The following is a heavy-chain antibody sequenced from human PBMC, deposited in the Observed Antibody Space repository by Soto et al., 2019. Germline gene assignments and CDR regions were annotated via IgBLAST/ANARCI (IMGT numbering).Heavy chain of an antibody. CDR3: ARDRFVAAAGTKYYYGMDV. J-gene: IGHJ6*02. D-gene: IGHD6-13*01. V-gene: IGHV6-1*01. Sequence: SQTLSLTCAISGDSVSSNSAAWNWIRQSPSRGLEWLGRTYYRSKWYNDYAVSVKSRITINPDTSKNQFSLQLNSVTPEDTAVYYCARDRFVAAAGTKYYYGMDVWGQGTTVTGLL. CDR2: TYYRSKWYN. CDR1: GDSVSSNSAA.